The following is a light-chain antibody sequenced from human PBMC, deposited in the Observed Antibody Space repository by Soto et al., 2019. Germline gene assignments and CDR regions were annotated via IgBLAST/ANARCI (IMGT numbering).Light chain of an antibody. V-gene: IGLV2-14*01. CDR1: NSDIGTYNY. J-gene: IGLJ1*01. Sequence: LAQPASVSGSPGQSITICCTGSNSDIGTYNYVSWYQQLPGKAPKLVISEVSNRPSGISGRFSGSKSGNAASLTISGLQAEDEATYYCSSYTSTSTLYVFGPGTKVTVL. CDR2: EVS. CDR3: SSYTSTSTLYV.